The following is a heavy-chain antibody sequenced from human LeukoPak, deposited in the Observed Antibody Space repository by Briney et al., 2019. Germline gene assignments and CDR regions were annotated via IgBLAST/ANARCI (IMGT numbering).Heavy chain of an antibody. CDR3: ARAPGNVYYPYYYMDV. J-gene: IGHJ6*03. CDR1: DGSISSYY. Sequence: SETLSLTCTVSDGSISSYYWSWIRQPPGKGLEWSGYIYYSGSTNYNPSLKSRVTISVDTSKNQFSLKVNSVTAADTAVYYCARAPGNVYYPYYYMDVWGKGNTVTVSS. V-gene: IGHV4-59*01. CDR2: IYYSGST. D-gene: IGHD3-10*01.